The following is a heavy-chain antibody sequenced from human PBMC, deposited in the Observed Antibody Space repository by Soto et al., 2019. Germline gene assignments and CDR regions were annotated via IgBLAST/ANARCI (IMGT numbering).Heavy chain of an antibody. CDR3: AKGSGWYPMGEYFQH. CDR1: GFTFSSYA. CDR2: ISGSGGST. D-gene: IGHD6-19*01. J-gene: IGHJ1*01. V-gene: IGHV3-23*01. Sequence: GGSLRLSCVASGFTFSSYAMRWVRQAPGKGLEWVSAISGSGGSTYYADSVKGRFTISRDNSKNTLYLQMNSLRAEDTAVYYCAKGSGWYPMGEYFQHWGQGTLVTVSS.